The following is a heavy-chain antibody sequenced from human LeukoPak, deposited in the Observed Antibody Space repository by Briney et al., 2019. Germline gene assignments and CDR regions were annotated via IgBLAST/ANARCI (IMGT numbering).Heavy chain of an antibody. CDR3: AASPDYYDSSGYSYYFDY. CDR2: IVVGSGNT. Sequence: ASVKVSCKASGFTFTSSAVQWVRQARGQRLEWIGWIVVGSGNTNYAQKFQERVTITRDMSTSTAYMELSSLRSEDTAVYYCAASPDYYDSSGYSYYFDYWGEGTLVTVSS. J-gene: IGHJ4*02. D-gene: IGHD3-22*01. V-gene: IGHV1-58*01. CDR1: GFTFTSSA.